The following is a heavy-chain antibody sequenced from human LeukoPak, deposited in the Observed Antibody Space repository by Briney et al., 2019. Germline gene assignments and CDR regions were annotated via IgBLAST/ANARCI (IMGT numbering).Heavy chain of an antibody. CDR2: IRSKANSYAT. D-gene: IGHD3-10*01. CDR3: TRGVGKWFGEFDAFDI. J-gene: IGHJ3*02. V-gene: IGHV3-73*01. CDR1: GFTFSGSA. Sequence: GGSLRLSCAASGFTFSGSAMHWVRQASGKGLEWVGRIRSKANSYATAYAASVKGRFTISRDDSKNTAYLQMNSLKTVDTAVYYCTRGVGKWFGEFDAFDIWGQGTMVTVSS.